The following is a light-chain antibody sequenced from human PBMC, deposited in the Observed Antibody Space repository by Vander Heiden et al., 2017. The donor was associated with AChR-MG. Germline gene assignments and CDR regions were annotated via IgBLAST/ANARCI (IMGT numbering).Light chain of an antibody. Sequence: TVVTQEPSFSMSPGRTVTLTCELRSGSGSTSYYPSWYQQTPGQAPRTLIYSTDTRSSGVPDRFSGSIVGNKAALTIAGAQADDESDYYCVLYMGGGISVFGTGTKVTVL. V-gene: IGLV8-61*01. CDR1: SGSGSTSYY. J-gene: IGLJ1*01. CDR3: VLYMGGGISV. CDR2: STD.